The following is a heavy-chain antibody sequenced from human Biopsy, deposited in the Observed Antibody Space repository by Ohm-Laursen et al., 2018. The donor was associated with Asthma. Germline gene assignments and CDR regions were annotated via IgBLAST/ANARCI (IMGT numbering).Heavy chain of an antibody. CDR2: ISFDGSNK. CDR3: AKDVFPGWELRRGPDY. CDR1: GFTFSNYG. D-gene: IGHD1-26*01. J-gene: IGHJ4*02. V-gene: IGHV3-30*18. Sequence: SSLRLSCAASGFTFSNYGMHWVRQAPGKGLDWVAVISFDGSNKNYTDSVKGRFTISRDNSRNTLHLQMNSLRAEDTAVYYCAKDVFPGWELRRGPDYWGQGTLATVSS.